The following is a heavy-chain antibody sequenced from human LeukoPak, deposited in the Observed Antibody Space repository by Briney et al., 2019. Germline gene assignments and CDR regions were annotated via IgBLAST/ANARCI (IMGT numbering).Heavy chain of an antibody. V-gene: IGHV1-18*01. Sequence: ASVKVSCKASGYTFTSYGISWVRQTPGQGLEWMGWISAYNGNTNYAQKLQGRVTMTTDTSTSTAYMELRSLRSDDTAVYYCARDLGAYYYGSGSYYTPFDYWGQGTLVTVSS. J-gene: IGHJ4*02. CDR3: ARDLGAYYYGSGSYYTPFDY. CDR2: ISAYNGNT. CDR1: GYTFTSYG. D-gene: IGHD3-10*01.